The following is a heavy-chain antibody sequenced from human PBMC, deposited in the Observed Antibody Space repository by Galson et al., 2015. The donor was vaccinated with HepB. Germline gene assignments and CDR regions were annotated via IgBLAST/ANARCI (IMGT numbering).Heavy chain of an antibody. CDR2: ISSSSSYI. D-gene: IGHD5-18*01. CDR3: ARDQLRFSNYYYYYGMDV. J-gene: IGHJ6*02. CDR1: GFTFSSYS. Sequence: LRLSCAASGFTFSSYSMNWVRQAPGKGLEWVSSISSSSSYIYYADSVKGRFTISRDNAKNSLYLQMNSLRAEDTAVYYCARDQLRFSNYYYYYGMDVWGQGTTVTVSS. V-gene: IGHV3-21*01.